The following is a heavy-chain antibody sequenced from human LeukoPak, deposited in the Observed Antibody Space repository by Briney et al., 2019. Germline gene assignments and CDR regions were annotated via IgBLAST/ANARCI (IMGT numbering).Heavy chain of an antibody. V-gene: IGHV3-30*02. D-gene: IGHD6-19*01. CDR3: ASVGVVSGWYTIDY. Sequence: SGGSLRLSCAASGFTFSSYGMHWVRQAPGKGLEWVAFIRYDGSNKYYADSVKGRFTISRDNSKNSLYLQMNSLRAEDTAVYYCASVGVVSGWYTIDYWGQGTLVTVSS. CDR2: IRYDGSNK. CDR1: GFTFSSYG. J-gene: IGHJ4*02.